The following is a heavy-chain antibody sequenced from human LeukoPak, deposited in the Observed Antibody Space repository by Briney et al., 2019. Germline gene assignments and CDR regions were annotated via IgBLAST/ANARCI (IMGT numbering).Heavy chain of an antibody. V-gene: IGHV3-21*01. J-gene: IGHJ3*02. CDR3: ARESGNDYGEGFDI. CDR1: VFTFSSYS. D-gene: IGHD4-17*01. CDR2: ISSSSAYI. Sequence: GGSLRLSCAASVFTFSSYSVNCVRQAPGKGLEWVSPISSSSAYIYYADSVKGRFTISRDNAKNSLYLQMNCLRVEDSAVYYCARESGNDYGEGFDIWGQGTMVTVSS.